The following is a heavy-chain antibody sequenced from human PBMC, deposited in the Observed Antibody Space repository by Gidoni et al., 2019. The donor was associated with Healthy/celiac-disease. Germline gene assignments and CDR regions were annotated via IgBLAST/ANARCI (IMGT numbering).Heavy chain of an antibody. CDR2: INHSGST. J-gene: IGHJ5*02. CDR3: ARDYLQSMVRGVMKVFPWFDP. Sequence: QVQLQQWGAGLLKPSETLSLPCAVCGRSFSNYYRTRIRQPPGKGLEWIGEINHSGSTNYNPSLKSRVTISVDTSKNQFSLKLSSVTAADTAVYYCARDYLQSMVRGVMKVFPWFDPWGQGTLVTVSS. D-gene: IGHD3-10*01. CDR1: GRSFSNYY. V-gene: IGHV4-34*01.